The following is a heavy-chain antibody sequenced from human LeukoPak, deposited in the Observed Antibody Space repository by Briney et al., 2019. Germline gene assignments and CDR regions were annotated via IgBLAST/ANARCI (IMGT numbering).Heavy chain of an antibody. J-gene: IGHJ4*02. Sequence: PGRSLRLSCAASGFTFSSYAMHWARQAPGKGLEWVAVISYDGSNKYYADSVKGRFTISRDNSKNTVSLQMNSLRAEDTAVYYCTGDGWHGLFTYWGQGTLVTVSS. CDR2: ISYDGSNK. V-gene: IGHV3-30*04. CDR1: GFTFSSYA. CDR3: TGDGWHGLFTY. D-gene: IGHD7-27*01.